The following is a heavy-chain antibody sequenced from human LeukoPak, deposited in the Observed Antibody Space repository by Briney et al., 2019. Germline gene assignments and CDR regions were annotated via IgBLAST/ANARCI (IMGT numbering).Heavy chain of an antibody. J-gene: IGHJ4*02. D-gene: IGHD4-23*01. V-gene: IGHV2-5*02. CDR1: WFSLSTSGVC. Sequence: SGPTLVKPTQTLTLTFTFSWFSLSTSGVCVGCIRQPPGKTLECLALIYWDDDKRYSPTLKSRITITQDPYKNPVVLTMTHMDPVDTATYYCAPALTGRGNPAFDYWGQGNLVTVSS. CDR3: APALTGRGNPAFDY. CDR2: IYWDDDK.